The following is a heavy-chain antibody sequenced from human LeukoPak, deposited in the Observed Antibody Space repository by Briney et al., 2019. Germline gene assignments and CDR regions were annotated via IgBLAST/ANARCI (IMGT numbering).Heavy chain of an antibody. CDR3: ARAGILSTGDYFDP. Sequence: PSDTLTLTYTGTAGSIARGTFYWGWTPQPQRKGLEWIGTIHHSGSTSYNPSLQSRATISVDTSNNQFSLKLSSVTAADTAVYYCARAGILSTGDYFDPWGQGTLVTVSS. V-gene: IGHV4-39*07. CDR1: AGSIARGTFY. J-gene: IGHJ5*02. CDR2: IHHSGST. D-gene: IGHD5/OR15-5a*01.